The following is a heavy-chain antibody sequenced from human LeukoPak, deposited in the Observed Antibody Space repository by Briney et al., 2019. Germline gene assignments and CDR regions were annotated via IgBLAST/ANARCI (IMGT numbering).Heavy chain of an antibody. J-gene: IGHJ4*02. CDR2: ISGSGGTT. CDR3: AKDRGMFLVGYLDY. V-gene: IGHV3-48*03. CDR1: GFTFSSYE. D-gene: IGHD2-15*01. Sequence: GGSLRLSCAASGFTFSSYEMNWVRQAPGKGLEWVSYISGSGGTTYYADSVKGRFTISRDNSKNTLYLQMNSLRAEDTAVYYCAKDRGMFLVGYLDYWGQGTLVTVSS.